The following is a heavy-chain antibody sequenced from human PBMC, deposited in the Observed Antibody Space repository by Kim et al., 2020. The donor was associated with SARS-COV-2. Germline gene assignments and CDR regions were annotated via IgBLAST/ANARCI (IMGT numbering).Heavy chain of an antibody. CDR3: ARGPNYSPFDY. Sequence: IYHADLVRGRFTISRDNDKNSLFLQMNSLRAEDTAVYYCARGPNYSPFDYWGQGTLVTVSS. J-gene: IGHJ4*02. CDR2: I. D-gene: IGHD4-4*01. V-gene: IGHV3-48*03.